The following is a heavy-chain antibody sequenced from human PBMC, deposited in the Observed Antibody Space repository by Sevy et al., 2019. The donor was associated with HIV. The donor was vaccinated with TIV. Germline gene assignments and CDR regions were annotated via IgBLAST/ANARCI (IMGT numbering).Heavy chain of an antibody. CDR2: INHSGST. D-gene: IGHD6-13*01. V-gene: IGHV4-34*01. J-gene: IGHJ4*02. CDR1: GGSFSGYY. CDR3: ARAPGMAAAGFDY. Sequence: SETLSLTCAVYGGSFSGYYWSWIRQPPGKGLEWIGEINHSGSTNYNPSLKSRVTISVDKYKNQFSLKLSSVTAEDTAVYYCARAPGMAAAGFDYWGQGTLVTVSS.